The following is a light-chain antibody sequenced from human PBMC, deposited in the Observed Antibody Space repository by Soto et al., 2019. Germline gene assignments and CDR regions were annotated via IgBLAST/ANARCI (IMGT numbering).Light chain of an antibody. CDR3: SSYTSSTTLGV. V-gene: IGLV2-14*01. CDR1: NSDVGGYDY. Sequence: QSALTQPASVSGSPGQSITISCTGTNSDVGGYDYVSWYQQHPGKAPKLMIYEVCHRPSGVSNRFSGSRSGNTASLTISGLQAEDEADYYCSSYTSSTTLGVFGGGTKLTVL. CDR2: EVC. J-gene: IGLJ3*02.